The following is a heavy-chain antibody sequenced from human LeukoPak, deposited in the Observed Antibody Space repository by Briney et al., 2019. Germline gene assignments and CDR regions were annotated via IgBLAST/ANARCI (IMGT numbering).Heavy chain of an antibody. J-gene: IGHJ6*02. CDR1: GGSISSYY. D-gene: IGHD5-18*01. Sequence: SETLSLTCSVSGGSISSYYWSWIRQPAGKGLEWIGRIYTSGSTNYNPSLKSRVTMSVDTSKNQFSLKLSSVTAADTAVYYCARDWYAAMVTGYYYGMDVWGQGTTVTVSS. CDR3: ARDWYAAMVTGYYYGMDV. V-gene: IGHV4-4*07. CDR2: IYTSGST.